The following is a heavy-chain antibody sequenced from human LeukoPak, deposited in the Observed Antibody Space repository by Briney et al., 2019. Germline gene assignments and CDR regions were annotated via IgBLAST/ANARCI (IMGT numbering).Heavy chain of an antibody. J-gene: IGHJ4*02. V-gene: IGHV3-21*01. D-gene: IGHD2-15*01. Sequence: GGSLRLSCAASGFTFSSYSMNWVRQAPGKGLEWVSSISSSSSYIYYADSVKGRFTISRDNAKNSLYLQMNSLGAEDTAVYYCARSGLGYCSGGSCYDYWGQGTLVTVSS. CDR2: ISSSSSYI. CDR3: ARSGLGYCSGGSCYDY. CDR1: GFTFSSYS.